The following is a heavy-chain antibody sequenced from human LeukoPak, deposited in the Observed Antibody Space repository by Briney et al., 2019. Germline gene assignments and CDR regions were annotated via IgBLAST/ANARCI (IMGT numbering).Heavy chain of an antibody. J-gene: IGHJ4*02. Sequence: GGSLRLSCAASGFTFSSYAMHWVRQAPGKGLEWVAVISYDGSNKYYADSVKGRFTISRDNSKNTLYLQMNSLRAEDTAVYYCARDKLDYGGNSGIDYWGQGTLVTVSS. D-gene: IGHD4-23*01. V-gene: IGHV3-30-3*01. CDR3: ARDKLDYGGNSGIDY. CDR1: GFTFSSYA. CDR2: ISYDGSNK.